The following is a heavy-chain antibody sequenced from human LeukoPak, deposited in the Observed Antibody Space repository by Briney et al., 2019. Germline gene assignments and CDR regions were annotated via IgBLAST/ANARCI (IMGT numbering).Heavy chain of an antibody. V-gene: IGHV1-8*03. D-gene: IGHD3-22*01. CDR1: GYTFTSYD. CDR3: ARAYYYDNSGYYMDV. CDR2: MNPNSGNT. Sequence: ASVKVSCKASGYTFTSYDINWVRQATGQGLEWMGWMNPNSGNTGYAQKFQGRVTITRNTSISTAYMELSSLRSEDTAVYYCARAYYYDNSGYYMDVWGKGTTVTVSS. J-gene: IGHJ6*03.